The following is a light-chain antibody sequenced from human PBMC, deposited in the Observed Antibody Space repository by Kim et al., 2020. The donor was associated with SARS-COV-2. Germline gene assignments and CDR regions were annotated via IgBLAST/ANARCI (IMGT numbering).Light chain of an antibody. V-gene: IGLV1-51*01. CDR2: DNN. CDR1: SSNIGNNY. CDR3: GTWDSSLSAV. J-gene: IGLJ2*01. Sequence: PGQKVPISCSVSSSNIGNNYVSWYQQLPGTAPKLLIYDNNKRPSGIPDRFSGSKSGTSATLGITGLQTGDEADYYCGTWDSSLSAVFGGGTQLTVL.